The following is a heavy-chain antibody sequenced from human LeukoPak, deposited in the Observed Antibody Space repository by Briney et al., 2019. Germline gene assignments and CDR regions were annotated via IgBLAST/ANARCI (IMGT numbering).Heavy chain of an antibody. CDR3: AREPGYYDILTGYYSTTNFDY. D-gene: IGHD3-9*01. CDR1: GGSFSGYY. V-gene: IGHV4-34*01. J-gene: IGHJ4*02. CDR2: INHSGST. Sequence: SETLSLTCAVYGGSFSGYYWSWIRQPPGKGLEWIGEINHSGSTNYNPSLKSRVTISVDTSKNQFSLKLSSVTAADTAVYYCAREPGYYDILTGYYSTTNFDYWGQGTLVTVSS.